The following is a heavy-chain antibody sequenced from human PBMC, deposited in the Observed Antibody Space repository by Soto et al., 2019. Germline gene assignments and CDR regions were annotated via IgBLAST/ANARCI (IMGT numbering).Heavy chain of an antibody. CDR1: GGSISSGGYY. CDR3: ASRVPSSIAARLWYFDL. V-gene: IGHV4-31*03. D-gene: IGHD6-6*01. Sequence: QVQLQESGPGLVKPSQTLSLTCTVSGGSISSGGYYWSWIRQHPGKGLEWIGYIYYSGSTYYNPSLKSRVTISVDTSKNQFSLKLSSVTAADTAVYYCASRVPSSIAARLWYFDLWGRGTLVTVSS. CDR2: IYYSGST. J-gene: IGHJ2*01.